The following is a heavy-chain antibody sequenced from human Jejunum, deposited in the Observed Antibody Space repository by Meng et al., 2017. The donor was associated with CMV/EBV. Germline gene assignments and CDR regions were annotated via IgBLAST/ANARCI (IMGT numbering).Heavy chain of an antibody. CDR3: ARDVDTSSHYGWFDP. J-gene: IGHJ5*02. CDR2: IWYDGTRK. D-gene: IGHD3-22*01. V-gene: IGHV3-33*01. Sequence: SGFTFTTYGMHWVRQDPGKGLEWVAVIWYDGTRKYYADSVKGRFTVSRDTSRNILYLQMNSLRAEDTAMYYCARDVDTSSHYGWFDPWGQGTLVTVSS. CDR1: GFTFTTYG.